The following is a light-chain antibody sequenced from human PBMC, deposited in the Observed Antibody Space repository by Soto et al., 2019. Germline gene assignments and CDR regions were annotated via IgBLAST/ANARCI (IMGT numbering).Light chain of an antibody. V-gene: IGKV1-39*01. CDR2: GAS. CDR3: QQTASAPSWT. J-gene: IGKJ1*01. CDR1: QRIGTY. Sequence: DIQMTQSPTSLSASVGDRVTISCRASQRIGTYLAWYQQKPGKAPRLLISGASSVQSGVPPRFSGSGSATDFILTISSLRLEDIATYYCQQTASAPSWTFGQGTKVDIK.